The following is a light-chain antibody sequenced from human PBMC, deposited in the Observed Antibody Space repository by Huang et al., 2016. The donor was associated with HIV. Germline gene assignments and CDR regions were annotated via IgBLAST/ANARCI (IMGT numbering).Light chain of an antibody. CDR2: DAA. CDR1: QSVNTF. V-gene: IGKV3-11*01. Sequence: EIVLTQSPATLSLSPGERATLSCRASQSVNTFLAWYQQKPGQAPRLLIDDAANRATGIPARFSGSGSGTDCTLTISSLEPEDFAVYYCQQRSNRPLTFGGGTKVEIK. CDR3: QQRSNRPLT. J-gene: IGKJ4*01.